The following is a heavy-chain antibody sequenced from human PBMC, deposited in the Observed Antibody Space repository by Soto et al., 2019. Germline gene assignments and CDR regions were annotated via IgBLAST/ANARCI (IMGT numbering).Heavy chain of an antibody. CDR1: GGSIRSGGYY. Sequence: PSETLSLTCTVSGGSIRSGGYYWSWIRQHPGKILEWIGYIYHSGITYYSPSHKSRVSISADTSTNHFSKNLSSLTAAATAVYYCESGGGSSKQCGLVPWGQGTPVTVSS. CDR2: IYHSGIT. D-gene: IGHD6-19*01. J-gene: IGHJ5*02. V-gene: IGHV4-31*03. CDR3: ESGGGSSKQCGLVP.